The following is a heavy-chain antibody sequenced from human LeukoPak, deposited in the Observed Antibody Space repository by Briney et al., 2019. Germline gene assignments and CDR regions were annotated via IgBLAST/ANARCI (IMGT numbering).Heavy chain of an antibody. CDR3: ARVGITMVRGTPYNWFDP. V-gene: IGHV1-2*02. D-gene: IGHD3-10*01. CDR2: VNPNSGGT. Sequence: ASVTVSYKASGYTFTGYYLHWVRQAPGQGLEWMGWVNPNSGGTNYAQKFQGRVTMTRDTSISTAYMELSRLRSDDTAVYYCARVGITMVRGTPYNWFDPWGQGTLVTVSS. J-gene: IGHJ5*02. CDR1: GYTFTGYY.